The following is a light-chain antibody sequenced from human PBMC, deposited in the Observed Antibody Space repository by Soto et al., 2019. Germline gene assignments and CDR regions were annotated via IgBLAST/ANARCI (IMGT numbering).Light chain of an antibody. V-gene: IGKV1-5*03. CDR2: KAS. J-gene: IGKJ5*01. CDR1: QSISSW. Sequence: DIQMTQSPSTLSASVGDRVTITCRASQSISSWWAWYQQKPGKAPKLLIYKASSLESGVPSRFSGSGSGTEFTLTISSLQPDDFATYYCQQSYSGPPITFGQGTRLEIK. CDR3: QQSYSGPPIT.